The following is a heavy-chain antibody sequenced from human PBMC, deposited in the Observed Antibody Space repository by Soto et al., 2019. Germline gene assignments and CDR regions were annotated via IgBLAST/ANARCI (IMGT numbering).Heavy chain of an antibody. CDR3: ARVGQCSSTTCRYYYYYGMDV. D-gene: IGHD2-2*03. Sequence: QVQLVQSGVEVKKPGASVTVSCKASGYTFSNYGISWVRQAPGQGLEWMGWISGYNGNTNYAQNLQGRVTLTTDTSTSTAYMGLRSLRSDDTAVYYCARVGQCSSTTCRYYYYYGMDVWGQGTTVTVSS. CDR2: ISGYNGNT. J-gene: IGHJ6*02. CDR1: GYTFSNYG. V-gene: IGHV1-18*01.